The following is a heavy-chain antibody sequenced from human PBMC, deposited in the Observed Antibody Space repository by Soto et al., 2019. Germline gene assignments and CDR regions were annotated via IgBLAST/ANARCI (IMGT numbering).Heavy chain of an antibody. Sequence: ASVKVSCKASGYTFTGYYMHWVRQAPGQGLEWMGWINPNSGGTNYAQKFQGWVTMTRDTSISTAYMELSRLRSDDTAVYYCARNIAAAGTYGMDVWGQGTTVTVS. V-gene: IGHV1-2*04. CDR1: GYTFTGYY. CDR2: INPNSGGT. D-gene: IGHD6-13*01. CDR3: ARNIAAAGTYGMDV. J-gene: IGHJ6*02.